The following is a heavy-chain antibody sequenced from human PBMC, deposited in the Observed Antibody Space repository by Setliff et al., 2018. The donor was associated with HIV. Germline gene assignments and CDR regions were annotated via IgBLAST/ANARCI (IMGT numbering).Heavy chain of an antibody. V-gene: IGHV3-30*12. J-gene: IGHJ4*02. D-gene: IGHD6-6*01. CDR3: ARAWAMQQLVPAY. CDR2: ISYDGGSK. Sequence: GGSLRLSCAVSGLTFTNYAMHWVRLAPGKGLESVSFISYDGGSKYYADSVKGRFTISRDNSKNTLYLQMNSLRVEDTAIYYCARAWAMQQLVPAYWGQGTLVTVSS. CDR1: GLTFTNYA.